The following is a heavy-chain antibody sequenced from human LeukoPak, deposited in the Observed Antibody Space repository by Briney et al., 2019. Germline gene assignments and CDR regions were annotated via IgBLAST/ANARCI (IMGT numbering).Heavy chain of an antibody. CDR1: GFTFSSYA. CDR3: AKDEAIAAAGTADY. D-gene: IGHD6-13*01. CDR2: ISGSGCST. Sequence: PGGSLTLSCAVSGFTFSSYAMIWVRQAPGKGLEWVSAISGSGCSTYYADSVKGRFTISRDNSKNTLYLQMNSLRVDDTAVYYCAKDEAIAAAGTADYWGQGTLVTASS. J-gene: IGHJ4*02. V-gene: IGHV3-23*01.